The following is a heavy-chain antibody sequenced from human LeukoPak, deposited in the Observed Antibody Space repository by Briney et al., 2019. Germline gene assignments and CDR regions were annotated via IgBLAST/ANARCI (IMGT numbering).Heavy chain of an antibody. CDR3: ASGTGSHDSSGYYYEVGFDY. J-gene: IGHJ4*02. D-gene: IGHD3-22*01. V-gene: IGHV3-23*01. Sequence: PGGSLRLSCAASGFTFSSYAMSWVRQAPGKGLEWVSAISGSGGSTYYADSVKGRFTISRDNAKNSLYLQMNSLRAEDTAVYYCASGTGSHDSSGYYYEVGFDYWGQGTLVTVSS. CDR2: ISGSGGST. CDR1: GFTFSSYA.